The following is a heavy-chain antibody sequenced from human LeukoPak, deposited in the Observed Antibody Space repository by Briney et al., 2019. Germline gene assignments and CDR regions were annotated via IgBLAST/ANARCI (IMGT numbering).Heavy chain of an antibody. D-gene: IGHD5-18*01. CDR3: AKDEGNTALFTHYFDY. Sequence: GGSLRLSCAASGFSFSSYGMLWVRQAPGKGLEWVAIVSNDGSTKYYADSVKGRFTISRDNSKNTLYLQTDSLRAEDSAVYYCAKDEGNTALFTHYFDYWGQGTLVTVSS. J-gene: IGHJ4*02. CDR1: GFSFSSYG. V-gene: IGHV3-30*18. CDR2: VSNDGSTK.